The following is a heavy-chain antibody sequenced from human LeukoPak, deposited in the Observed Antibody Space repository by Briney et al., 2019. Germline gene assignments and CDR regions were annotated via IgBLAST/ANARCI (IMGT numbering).Heavy chain of an antibody. D-gene: IGHD3-22*01. CDR2: TYPGGSDT. CDR1: GYSFINYY. CDR3: ARQYSSGWFRHFDY. J-gene: IGHJ4*02. V-gene: IGHV5-51*01. Sequence: GESMQISCRCSGYSFINYYIGWVRQMPGKGLEWIGVTYPGGSDTSYNPSFKGQVIFSADKSTTTVYLQWSRLQASDTAIYYCARQYSSGWFRHFDYWGQGTLITVSS.